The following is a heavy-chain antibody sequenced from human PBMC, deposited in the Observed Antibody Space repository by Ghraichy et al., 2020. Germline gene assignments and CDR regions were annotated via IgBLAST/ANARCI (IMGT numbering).Heavy chain of an antibody. Sequence: GGSLRLSCAASGFTFSDYYMSWIRQAPGKGLEWVSYISSSGSTIYYADSVKGRFTISRDNAKNSLYLQMNSLRAEDTAVYYCAREGYCSGGSCFEAYYYYGMDVWGQGTTVTVSS. CDR3: AREGYCSGGSCFEAYYYYGMDV. CDR2: ISSSGSTI. J-gene: IGHJ6*02. CDR1: GFTFSDYY. D-gene: IGHD2-15*01. V-gene: IGHV3-11*01.